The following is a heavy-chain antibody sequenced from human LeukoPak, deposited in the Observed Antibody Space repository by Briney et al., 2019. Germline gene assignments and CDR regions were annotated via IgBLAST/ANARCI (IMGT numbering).Heavy chain of an antibody. CDR1: GGSISSGGYY. CDR3: ASGCSSTSCYMLGYYYMDV. Sequence: SETPSLTCTVSGGSISSGGYYWSWIRQHPGKGLEWIGYIYYSGSTYYNPSLKRRVTISVDTSKNQFSLKLSSVTAADTAVYYCASGCSSTSCYMLGYYYMDVWGKGTTVTVSS. D-gene: IGHD2-2*02. V-gene: IGHV4-31*03. J-gene: IGHJ6*03. CDR2: IYYSGST.